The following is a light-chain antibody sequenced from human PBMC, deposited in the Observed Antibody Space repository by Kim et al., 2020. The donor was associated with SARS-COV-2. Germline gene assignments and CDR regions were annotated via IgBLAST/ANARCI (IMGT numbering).Light chain of an antibody. CDR1: NLGSEY. V-gene: IGLV3-1*01. CDR2: HDT. CDR3: QAWDSGSVV. Sequence: SYELTQPPSVSVSPGQTARITCSGHNLGSEYVCWYQQKPGQSPVLVIYHDTKRPSGIPERFSGSNSGDTATLTISGTQAMDEADYYCQAWDSGSVVFGGGTQLTVL. J-gene: IGLJ3*02.